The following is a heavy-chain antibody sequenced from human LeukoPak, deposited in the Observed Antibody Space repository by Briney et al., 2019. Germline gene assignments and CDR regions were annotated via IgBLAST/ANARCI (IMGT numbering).Heavy chain of an antibody. CDR3: ARDARGYYGMDV. Sequence: SQTLSLTCTVSGGSISSGSYYWSWIRQPAGKGLEWIGRIYTSGRTNYNPSLKSRVTISVDTSKNQFSLKLSSVTAADTAVYYCARDARGYYGMDVWGQGTTVTVSS. CDR1: GGSISSGSYY. J-gene: IGHJ6*02. CDR2: IYTSGRT. V-gene: IGHV4-61*02.